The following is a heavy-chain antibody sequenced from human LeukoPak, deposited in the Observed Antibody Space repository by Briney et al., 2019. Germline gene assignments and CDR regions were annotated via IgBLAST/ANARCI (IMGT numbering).Heavy chain of an antibody. CDR2: IYYSGST. CDR3: ARWGADSNGYLRIPHAFDI. V-gene: IGHV4-39*07. D-gene: IGHD3-22*01. J-gene: IGHJ3*02. Sequence: PSETLSLTCTVSGGSISSSSYYWGWIRQPPGKGLEWIGSIYYSGSTYYNPSLKSRVTISVDTSKNQFSLKLSSVTAADTAVYYCARWGADSNGYLRIPHAFDIWGQGTMVTVSS. CDR1: GGSISSSSYY.